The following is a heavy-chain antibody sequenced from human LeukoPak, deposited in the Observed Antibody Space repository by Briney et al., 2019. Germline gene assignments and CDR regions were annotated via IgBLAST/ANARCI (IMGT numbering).Heavy chain of an antibody. CDR1: GGSVSSGGYY. CDR3: ARETPLRYFDP. D-gene: IGHD3-9*01. V-gene: IGHV4-30-2*01. Sequence: SETLSLTCTVSGGSVSSGGYYWSWIRQPPGKGLEWIGYIYHSGSTYYNPSLKSRVTISVDRPKNQFSLKLSSVTAADTAVYYCARETPLRYFDPWGQGTLVTVSS. J-gene: IGHJ5*02. CDR2: IYHSGST.